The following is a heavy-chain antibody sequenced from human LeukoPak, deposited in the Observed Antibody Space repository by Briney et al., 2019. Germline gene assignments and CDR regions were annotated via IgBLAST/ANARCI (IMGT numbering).Heavy chain of an antibody. J-gene: IGHJ4*02. CDR1: GYSFTNYW. V-gene: IGHV5-51*01. D-gene: IGHD2-21*02. CDR2: IYPGDSDT. Sequence: GEALKIFWKGSGYSFTNYWIGWVRQMPGKGLELMGIIYPGDSDTRYSPSFQGQVTVSSDKSISTATLQWSSLKASDTAMYYCARLHLTASLAAVYFYYWGQGTLVTVSS. CDR3: ARLHLTASLAAVYFYY.